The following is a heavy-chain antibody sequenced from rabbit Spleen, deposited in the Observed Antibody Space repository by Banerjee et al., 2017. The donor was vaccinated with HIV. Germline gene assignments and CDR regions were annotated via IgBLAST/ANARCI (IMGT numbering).Heavy chain of an antibody. CDR3: ARDLVAVIGWNFNL. V-gene: IGHV1S45*01. J-gene: IGHJ4*01. D-gene: IGHD1-1*01. CDR2: INIVTGKS. CDR1: GVSFSFSSY. Sequence: QEQLVESGGGLVKPGASLTLTCTASGVSFSFSSYMCWVRQAPGKGLEWIACINIVTGKSVYASWAKGRFTMSRTSSTTVTLQMTSLTAADTATYFCARDLVAVIGWNFNLWGPGTLVTVS.